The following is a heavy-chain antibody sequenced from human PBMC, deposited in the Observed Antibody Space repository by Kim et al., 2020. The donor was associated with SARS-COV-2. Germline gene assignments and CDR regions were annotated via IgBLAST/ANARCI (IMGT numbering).Heavy chain of an antibody. CDR2: VNHSGSA. V-gene: IGHV4-34*01. CDR3: ARGPSDIMIGYYKNYYYGMYV. D-gene: IGHD3-9*01. Sequence: SETLSLTCGVSGGSLSGLYWAWIRQPPGKGLEWMGEVNHSGSANYNPSLKTRVTISVDTSKNHFSLKLTSVTAADTAVYYCARGPSDIMIGYYKNYYYGMYVWGQGTTVTVSS. CDR1: GGSLSGLY. J-gene: IGHJ6*02.